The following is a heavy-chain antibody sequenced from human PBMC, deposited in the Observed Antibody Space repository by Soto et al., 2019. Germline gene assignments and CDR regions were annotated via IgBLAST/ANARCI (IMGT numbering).Heavy chain of an antibody. CDR1: GFSISSYY. V-gene: IGHV4-4*07. CDR2: IYNGGNT. J-gene: IGHJ6*02. CDR3: ARDGSDSYGLDV. Sequence: SETLSLTCTVSGFSISSYYLSWIRQSAGKGLEWVGRIYNGGNTQYNPTPRSRVNMSADTSKNQFTLRVNSVSSCDTAVYYCARDGSDSYGLDVWGQGTTVTVSS. D-gene: IGHD6-25*01.